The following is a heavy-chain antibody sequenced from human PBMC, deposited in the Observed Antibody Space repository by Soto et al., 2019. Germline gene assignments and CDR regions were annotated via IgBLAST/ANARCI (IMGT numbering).Heavy chain of an antibody. Sequence: SETLSLTCAVYGGSFSGYYWSWIRQPPGKGLEWIGEINHSGSTNYNPSLKSRVTISVDTSKNQFSLKLSSVTAADTAVYYCARGHSIAVARKRNWFDPWGQGTLVTVSS. J-gene: IGHJ5*02. CDR2: INHSGST. D-gene: IGHD6-19*01. V-gene: IGHV4-34*01. CDR1: GGSFSGYY. CDR3: ARGHSIAVARKRNWFDP.